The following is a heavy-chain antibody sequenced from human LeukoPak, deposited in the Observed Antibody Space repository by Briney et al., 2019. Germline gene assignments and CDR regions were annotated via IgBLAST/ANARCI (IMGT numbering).Heavy chain of an antibody. J-gene: IGHJ6*02. CDR2: INTYSGNR. D-gene: IGHD6-25*01. Sequence: ASVKVSCKASRYSFTSYGISWVRQAPGQGVEWMGWINTYSGNRQYAQKVQARVTMTTDKSTSTAYMELRSLRSDDTAVYFCARDRGIGWGGMVEDYYYGMDVWGQGTTVTVSS. V-gene: IGHV1-18*01. CDR1: RYSFTSYG. CDR3: ARDRGIGWGGMVEDYYYGMDV.